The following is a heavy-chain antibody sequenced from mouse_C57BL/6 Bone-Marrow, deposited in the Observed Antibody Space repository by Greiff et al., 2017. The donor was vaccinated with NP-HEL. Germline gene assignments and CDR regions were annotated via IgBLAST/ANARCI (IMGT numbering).Heavy chain of an antibody. Sequence: VKLQQPGAELVKPGASVKLSCKASGYTFTSYWMQWVKQRPGQGLEWIGEIDPSDSYTNYNQKFKGKATLTVDTSSSTAYMQLSSLTSEDSAVYYCARLVDYWGQGTTLTVSS. CDR3: ARLVDY. CDR2: IDPSDSYT. CDR1: GYTFTSYW. V-gene: IGHV1-50*01. J-gene: IGHJ2*01.